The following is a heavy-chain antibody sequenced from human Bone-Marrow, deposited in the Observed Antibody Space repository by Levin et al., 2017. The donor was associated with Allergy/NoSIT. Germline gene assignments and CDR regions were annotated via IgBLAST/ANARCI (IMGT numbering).Heavy chain of an antibody. D-gene: IGHD1-14*01. V-gene: IGHV4-61*02. CDR2: IYANGNT. Sequence: LRLSCSVSGGSISSDYYWTWIRQPAGKGLEWIGRIYANGNTNYNASLKSRVTVSVDTSKNQFSLELSSVTAADTAVYYCARGNCGTNCHGINWFDPWGQGTLVIVSS. J-gene: IGHJ5*02. CDR3: ARGNCGTNCHGINWFDP. CDR1: GGSISSDYY.